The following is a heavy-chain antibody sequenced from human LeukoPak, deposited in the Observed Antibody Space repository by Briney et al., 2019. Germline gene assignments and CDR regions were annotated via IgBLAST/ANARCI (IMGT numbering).Heavy chain of an antibody. CDR2: INTDGTST. CDR1: GFTFSSYS. Sequence: GGSLRLSCAASGFTFSSYSMNWVRQAPGKGLVWVSRINTDGTSTSYADSVKGRFTISRDNAKNTVYLQMNSLRVEDTAVYYCVRADFWSGYPLTAFDCWGQGSLVIVSS. V-gene: IGHV3-74*01. J-gene: IGHJ4*02. CDR3: VRADFWSGYPLTAFDC. D-gene: IGHD3-3*01.